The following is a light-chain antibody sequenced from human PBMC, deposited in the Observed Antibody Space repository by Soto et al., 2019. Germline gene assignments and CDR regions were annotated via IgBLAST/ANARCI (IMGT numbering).Light chain of an antibody. J-gene: IGKJ4*01. CDR3: QQYNSSLT. CDR1: QSISSW. CDR2: DAS. Sequence: DIQMTQSPSTLSASVGDRVTITCRASQSISSWLAWYQQKPGKAPKLLIYDASSLESGVPSRFSGSGSGTEFTLTISSLQPDDFATYYCQQYNSSLTFGGGTKVELK. V-gene: IGKV1-5*01.